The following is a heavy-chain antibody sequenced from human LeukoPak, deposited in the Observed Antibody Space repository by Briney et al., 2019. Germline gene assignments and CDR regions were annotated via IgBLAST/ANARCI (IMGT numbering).Heavy chain of an antibody. CDR3: ATQERADFDY. CDR2: IHPGDSDT. J-gene: IGHJ4*02. V-gene: IGHV5-51*01. CDR1: GYSFTNYW. Sequence: GESLKISCKGSGYSFTNYWIGWVRQMSGKGLEWVGSIHPGDSDTRYSPSFQGQVTISADKSISTAYLQWSSLKASDTAMYYCATQERADFDYWGQGTLVTVSS. D-gene: IGHD5-24*01.